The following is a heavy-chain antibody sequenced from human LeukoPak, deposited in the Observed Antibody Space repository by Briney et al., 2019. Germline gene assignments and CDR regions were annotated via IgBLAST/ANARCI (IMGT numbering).Heavy chain of an antibody. CDR1: GFXFSSYA. D-gene: IGHD6-13*01. J-gene: IGHJ4*02. CDR2: ISGSGGST. CDR3: AKAGTGYYFDY. Sequence: GGSLRLSCAASGFXFSSYAISWVRQAPGKGLEWVSAISGSGGSTYYADSVKGRFTISRDNSKNTLYLQMNSLRAEDTAVYYCAKAGTGYYFDYWGQGTLVTVSS. V-gene: IGHV3-23*01.